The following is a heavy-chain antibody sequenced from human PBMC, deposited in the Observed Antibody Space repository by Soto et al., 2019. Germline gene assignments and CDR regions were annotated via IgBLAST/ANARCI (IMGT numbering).Heavy chain of an antibody. CDR2: ISWNSGSI. Sequence: AGGSLRLSCAASGFTFDDYGMHWVRQAPGKSLEWVSGISWNSGSIGYADSVKGRFTISRDNSKNTLYLQMNSLRAEDTAVYYCAKVQIPYGDYPAEYFQHWGQGTLVTVSS. CDR3: AKVQIPYGDYPAEYFQH. CDR1: GFTFDDYG. V-gene: IGHV3-9*01. J-gene: IGHJ1*01. D-gene: IGHD4-17*01.